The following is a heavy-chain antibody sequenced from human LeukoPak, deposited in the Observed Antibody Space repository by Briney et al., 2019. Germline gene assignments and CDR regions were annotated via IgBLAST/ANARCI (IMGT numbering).Heavy chain of an antibody. V-gene: IGHV1-69*05. CDR2: IIPIFGTA. Sequence: SVKVSCKASGGTFSSYAISWVRQAPGQGLEWMGRIIPIFGTANYAQKFQGRVTITTDESTSTAYMELSSLRSGDTAVYYCARARNYYDSSGYYSESFDYWGQGTLVTVSS. CDR3: ARARNYYDSSGYYSESFDY. CDR1: GGTFSSYA. J-gene: IGHJ4*02. D-gene: IGHD3-22*01.